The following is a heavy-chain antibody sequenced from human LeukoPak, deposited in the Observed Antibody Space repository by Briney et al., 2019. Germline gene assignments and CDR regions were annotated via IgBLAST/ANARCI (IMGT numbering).Heavy chain of an antibody. Sequence: TSETLSLTCTVSGGSINNDYWSWVRQPPEKGLEWIGYIYYNGRTTYSPSLASRVTISLDTSKNQFSLNLNSVTAADTAVYYCARDSGYNFDSWGQGTLVTVSS. D-gene: IGHD5-24*01. CDR3: ARDSGYNFDS. CDR1: GGSINNDY. J-gene: IGHJ4*02. CDR2: IYYNGRT. V-gene: IGHV4-59*01.